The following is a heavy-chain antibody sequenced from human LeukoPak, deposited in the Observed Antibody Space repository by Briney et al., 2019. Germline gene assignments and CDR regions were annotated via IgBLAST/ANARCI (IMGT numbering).Heavy chain of an antibody. Sequence: ASVKVSCKASGYTFTSYDINWVRQASGQGLEWMGWMNPNSGNTDYAQKFQGRVTFTRDTSITTAYMELSSLGSEDTAVYYCAREDTRRGSRGYFDYWGQGTLVTVSS. J-gene: IGHJ4*03. V-gene: IGHV1-8*03. D-gene: IGHD2-2*01. CDR3: AREDTRRGSRGYFDY. CDR1: GYTFTSYD. CDR2: MNPNSGNT.